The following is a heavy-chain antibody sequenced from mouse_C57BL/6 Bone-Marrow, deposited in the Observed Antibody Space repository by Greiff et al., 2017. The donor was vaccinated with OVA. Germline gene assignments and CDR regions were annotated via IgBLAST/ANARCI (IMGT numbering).Heavy chain of an antibody. CDR3: ARSRGIYDGYYFYAMDY. CDR1: GYTFTSYW. V-gene: IGHV1-55*01. D-gene: IGHD2-3*01. CDR2: IYPGSGST. J-gene: IGHJ4*01. Sequence: QVQLQQPGAELVKPGASVKMSCKASGYTFTSYWITWVKQRPGQGLEWIGDIYPGSGSTNYNEKFKSKATLTVDTSSSTAYMQLSSLTSEDSAVYYCARSRGIYDGYYFYAMDYWGQGTSVTVSS.